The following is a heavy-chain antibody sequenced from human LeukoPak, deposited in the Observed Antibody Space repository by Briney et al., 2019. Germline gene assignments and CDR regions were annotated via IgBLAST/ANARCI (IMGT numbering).Heavy chain of an antibody. CDR3: ARVTGYMIEDYFDY. J-gene: IGHJ4*02. CDR2: IYYSGST. CDR1: GFTFSTYW. D-gene: IGHD3-22*01. V-gene: IGHV4-59*01. Sequence: GSLRLSCAASGFTFSTYWMHWIRQPPGKGLEWIGYIYYSGSTNYNPSLKSRVTISVDTSKNQFSLRLRSVTAADTAVYYCARVTGYMIEDYFDYWGQGTLVTVSS.